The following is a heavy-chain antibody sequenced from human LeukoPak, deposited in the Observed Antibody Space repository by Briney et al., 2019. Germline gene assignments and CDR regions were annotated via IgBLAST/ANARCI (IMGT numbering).Heavy chain of an antibody. CDR2: MNPNSGNT. CDR1: GYTFTSYH. CDR3: ARGLKAAAGPPFFVY. D-gene: IGHD6-13*01. V-gene: IGHV1-8*01. Sequence: GASVKVSCKASGYTFTSYHINWVRQATGQGLEWMGWMNPNSGNTGYAQKFQGRVTMTRNTSISTAYMELSSLRSEDTAVYYCARGLKAAAGPPFFVYWGQGTLVTVSS. J-gene: IGHJ4*02.